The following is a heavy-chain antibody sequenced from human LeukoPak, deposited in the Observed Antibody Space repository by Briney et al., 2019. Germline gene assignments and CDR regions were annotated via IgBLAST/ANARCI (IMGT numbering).Heavy chain of an antibody. J-gene: IGHJ6*03. CDR1: GFTFSSYG. D-gene: IGHD1-26*01. V-gene: IGHV3-30*02. CDR3: ARSGSYWYYYMDV. Sequence: GGSLRLSCAASGFTFSSYGMHWVRQAPGKGLEWVAFIRYDGSNKYYADSVKGRFTISRDNSKNTLYLQMNSLRAEDTAVYYCARSGSYWYYYMDVWGKGTTVTVSS. CDR2: IRYDGSNK.